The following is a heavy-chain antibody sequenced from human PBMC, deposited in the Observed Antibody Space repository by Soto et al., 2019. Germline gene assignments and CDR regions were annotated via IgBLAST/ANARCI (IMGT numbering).Heavy chain of an antibody. V-gene: IGHV1-46*01. CDR3: ATPLSARQRNAFDI. CDR2: INPSGGST. D-gene: IGHD6-25*01. J-gene: IGHJ3*02. CDR1: GYTFTSYD. Sequence: GASVKVSCKASGYTFTSYDINWVRQATGQGLEWMGWINPSGGSTSYAQKFQGRVTMTRDTSTSTVYMELSSLRSEDTAVYYCATPLSARQRNAFDIWGQGTMVTVSS.